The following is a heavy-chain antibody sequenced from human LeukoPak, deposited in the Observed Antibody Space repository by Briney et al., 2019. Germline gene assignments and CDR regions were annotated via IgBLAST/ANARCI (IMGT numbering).Heavy chain of an antibody. CDR2: INPSGGST. CDR3: ARAVWFGELFRDILFDY. D-gene: IGHD3-10*01. J-gene: IGHJ4*02. CDR1: GYTFTGYY. V-gene: IGHV1-46*01. Sequence: ASVKVSCKASGYTFTGYYMHWVRQAPGQGLEWMGIINPSGGSTSYAQKFQGRVTMTRDTSTSTVYMELSSLRSEDTAVYYCARAVWFGELFRDILFDYWGQGTLVTVSS.